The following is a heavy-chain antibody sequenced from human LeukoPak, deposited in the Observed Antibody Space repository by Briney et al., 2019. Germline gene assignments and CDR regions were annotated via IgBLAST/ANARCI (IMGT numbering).Heavy chain of an antibody. J-gene: IGHJ4*02. CDR1: GYTFTGYY. V-gene: IGHV1-2*02. CDR3: ARAGELNYYASSAYYIH. D-gene: IGHD3-22*01. CDR2: INPNSGGT. Sequence: GASVTVSCKASGYTFTGYYMHWVRQAPGQGLEWMGWINPNSGGTNYAQKFQGRVTMTRDTSITTAYMELSRLRSDDTAVYFCARAGELNYYASSAYYIHWGQGTLVTVSS.